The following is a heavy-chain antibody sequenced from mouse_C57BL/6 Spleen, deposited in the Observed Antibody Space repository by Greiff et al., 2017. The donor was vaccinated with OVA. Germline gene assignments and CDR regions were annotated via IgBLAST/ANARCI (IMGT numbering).Heavy chain of an antibody. CDR3: ARSRDYALYY. Sequence: QVQLQQSGPELVKPGASVKISCKASGYAFSSSWMNWVKQRPGKGLEWIGRLYPGDGDTNYNGKFKGKATLTADKSSSTAYMQLSSLTSEDSAVYFCARSRDYALYYWGQGTTLTVSS. D-gene: IGHD1-1*02. V-gene: IGHV1-82*01. CDR1: GYAFSSSW. CDR2: LYPGDGDT. J-gene: IGHJ2*01.